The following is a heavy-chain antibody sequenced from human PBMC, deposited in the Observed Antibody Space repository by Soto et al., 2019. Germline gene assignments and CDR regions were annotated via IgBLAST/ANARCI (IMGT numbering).Heavy chain of an antibody. CDR2: VTSSADRT. J-gene: IGHJ4*02. V-gene: IGHV3-23*01. Sequence: PGGSLRLSCAASTFTFNTCAMSWVRQAPGKGLEWVSGVTSSADRTYYADSVKGRFTISRDNSRNTLYLQMNSLSAEDTAVYYCARYPPRYDSSGPLKYWGQGTLVTVSS. D-gene: IGHD3-22*01. CDR1: TFTFNTCA. CDR3: ARYPPRYDSSGPLKY.